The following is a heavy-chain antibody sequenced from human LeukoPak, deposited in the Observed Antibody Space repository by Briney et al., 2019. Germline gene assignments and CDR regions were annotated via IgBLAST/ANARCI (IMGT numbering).Heavy chain of an antibody. CDR2: ISSGGNYI. CDR3: ARGYSSTWATGY. D-gene: IGHD6-13*01. J-gene: IGHJ4*02. Sequence: GGSLRLSCAASGLTFSSYSMTWVRQAPGKGLQWVSSISSGGNYIYYEDSLKGRFTISRDNAKNSLYLQMNSLRVEDTAVYYCARGYSSTWATGYWGQGTQVTVSS. V-gene: IGHV3-21*01. CDR1: GLTFSSYS.